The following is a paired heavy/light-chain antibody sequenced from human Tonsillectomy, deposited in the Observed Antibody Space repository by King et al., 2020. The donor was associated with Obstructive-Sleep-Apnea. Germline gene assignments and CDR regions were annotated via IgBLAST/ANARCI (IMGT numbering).Heavy chain of an antibody. V-gene: IGHV4-39*07. Sequence: QLRLLESGPGLVKPSDTLALSCSVSGESVSAMSHFWGWVRQTPGKGLEWIATTFYNGNIFYNPSLKSRVTFLVDTSVNQFSLRLSSVTAADTAFYYCARGHFIFGNGWSYFFDYWGPGTLVTVSS. CDR2: TFYNGNI. J-gene: IGHJ4*02. CDR3: ARGHFIFGNGWSYFFDY. CDR1: GESVSAMSHF. D-gene: IGHD6-19*01.
Light chain of an antibody. V-gene: IGKV3-15*01. Sequence: EIVMTQSPAILSVSPGERATLSCRASQSIGSKLAWYQQRPGQGPRLLMYDSSTRATGVPARFSGSGSGTEFTLTITNLQSEDFAIYYCQEYNNSPPGGITFGQGTRLDIK. CDR1: QSIGSK. J-gene: IGKJ5*01. CDR2: DSS. CDR3: QEYNNSPPGGIT.